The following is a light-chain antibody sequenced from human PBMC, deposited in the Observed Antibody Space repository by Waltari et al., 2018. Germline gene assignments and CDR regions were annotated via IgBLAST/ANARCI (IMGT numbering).Light chain of an antibody. CDR2: QDS. J-gene: IGLJ2*01. V-gene: IGLV3-1*01. CDR3: QAWDGSTAVV. CDR1: KLGDKY. Sequence: SYELTQPPSVSVSPGQTASITCSGDKLGDKYVCWYQQKPGQSPVLVIYQDSKRPSGIPERFSGSNPGNTATLTISGTQAMDEADYYCQAWDGSTAVVFGGGTKLTVL.